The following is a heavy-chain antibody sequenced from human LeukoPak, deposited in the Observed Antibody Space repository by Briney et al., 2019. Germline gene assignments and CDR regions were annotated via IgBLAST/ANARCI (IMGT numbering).Heavy chain of an antibody. J-gene: IGHJ4*02. CDR3: AKDSRVVRGVHTPNFDY. CDR1: GFTFSSYA. V-gene: IGHV3-23*01. D-gene: IGHD3-10*01. Sequence: GGSLRLSCAASGFTFSSYAMSWVRQAPGKGLEWVSAISGSGGSTYYADSVKGRFTISRDNSKNTLYLQMNSLRAEDTAVYYCAKDSRVVRGVHTPNFDYWGQGTLVTVSS. CDR2: ISGSGGST.